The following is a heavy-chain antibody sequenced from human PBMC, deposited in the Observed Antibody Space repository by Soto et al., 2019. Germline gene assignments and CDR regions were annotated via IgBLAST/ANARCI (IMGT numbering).Heavy chain of an antibody. Sequence: ASVKVSCKASGYSFTTYNLHWVRQAPGQGLEWMGIINPSVGSTTYAQNFQDRVTMTRDTSTTTVYMELSSLRSEDTAVYYCASARDMDVWGQGTTVTVSS. V-gene: IGHV1-46*01. CDR2: INPSVGST. CDR3: ASARDMDV. J-gene: IGHJ6*02. CDR1: GYSFTTYN.